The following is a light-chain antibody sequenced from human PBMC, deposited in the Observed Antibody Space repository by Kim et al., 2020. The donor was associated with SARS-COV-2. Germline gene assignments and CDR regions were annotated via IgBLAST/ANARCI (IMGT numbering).Light chain of an antibody. Sequence: SVKLNCTLSSEYKTYAIAWHQQLPEKGPRYLMNVDSDGSHTRGDGIPDRFSGSSSGAERYLTISSLQPEDEADYYCLTWGPGIRVFGGGTQLTVL. CDR3: LTWGPGIRV. J-gene: IGLJ2*01. CDR2: VDSDGSH. CDR1: SEYKTYA. V-gene: IGLV4-69*01.